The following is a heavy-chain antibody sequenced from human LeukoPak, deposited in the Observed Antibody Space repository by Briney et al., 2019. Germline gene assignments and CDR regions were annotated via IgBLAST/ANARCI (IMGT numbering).Heavy chain of an antibody. Sequence: SQTLSLTCAISGVTVSSTSGAWNWIRQSPSRGLEWLRRTYYRSKWFNDYAVSVKSRLTFSPDTSKNQVSLQLNSVIPEDTAVYYCARERIDSFDSWGQGTLVTVSS. CDR3: ARERIDSFDS. CDR1: GVTVSSTSGA. J-gene: IGHJ5*01. V-gene: IGHV6-1*01. D-gene: IGHD3-16*02. CDR2: TYYRSKWFN.